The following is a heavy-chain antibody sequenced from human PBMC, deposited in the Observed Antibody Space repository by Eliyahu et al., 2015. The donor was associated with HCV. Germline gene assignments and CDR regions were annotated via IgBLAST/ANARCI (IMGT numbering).Heavy chain of an antibody. J-gene: IGHJ4*02. CDR1: SSYG. CDR2: ISGRGGST. CDR3: APSGGVGGVVPATNY. Sequence: SSYGMSWVRQAPGKGLEWVSSISGRGGSTYYADSVKGRFTISRDNSKNTFYLPMDSLRAEDTALYYCAPSGGVGGVVPATNYWGQGTLVTVSS. V-gene: IGHV3-23*01. D-gene: IGHD2-2*01.